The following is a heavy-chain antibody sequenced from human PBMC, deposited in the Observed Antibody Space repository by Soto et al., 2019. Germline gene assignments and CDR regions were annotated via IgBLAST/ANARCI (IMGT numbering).Heavy chain of an antibody. V-gene: IGHV4-34*01. J-gene: IGHJ4*02. CDR1: GGSFSGYY. D-gene: IGHD6-19*01. Sequence: QVQLQQWGAGLLKPSETLSLTCAVYGGSFSGYYWSWIRQPPGKGLEWIGEINHSGSTNYNPSLKRRVTISVDTYKNQFSLKLSSVNAADTAVYYCARGGTSDPWYGDYGIAVAGAFDYWGQGTLVTVSS. CDR2: INHSGST. CDR3: ARGGTSDPWYGDYGIAVAGAFDY.